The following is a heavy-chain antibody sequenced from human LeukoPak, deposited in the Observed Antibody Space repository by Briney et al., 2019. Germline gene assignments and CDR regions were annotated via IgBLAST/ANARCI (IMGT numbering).Heavy chain of an antibody. CDR2: IRYDGSNK. D-gene: IGHD3-10*01. CDR1: GFTFSSYG. CDR3: ATSGPLSDYYYYMDV. Sequence: GGSLRLSCAASGFTFSSYGMHWVRQAPGKGLEWVAFIRYDGSNKYYADSVKGRFTISRDNSKNTLYLQMNSLRAEDTAVYYCATSGPLSDYYYYMDVWGKGTTVTVSS. J-gene: IGHJ6*03. V-gene: IGHV3-30*02.